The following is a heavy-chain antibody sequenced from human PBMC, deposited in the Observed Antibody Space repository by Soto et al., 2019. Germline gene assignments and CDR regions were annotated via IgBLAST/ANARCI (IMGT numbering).Heavy chain of an antibody. CDR1: GFTISSNY. D-gene: IGHD6-13*01. J-gene: IGHJ4*02. CDR2: IYSGGST. Sequence: GGSLRLSCAASGFTISSNYMSWVRQAPGKGLEWVSVIYSGGSTYYADSVKGRFTISRDNSKNTLYLQMNSLRAEDTAVYYCARESAAGTRKYYFDYWGQGILVTVSS. CDR3: ARESAAGTRKYYFDY. V-gene: IGHV3-66*01.